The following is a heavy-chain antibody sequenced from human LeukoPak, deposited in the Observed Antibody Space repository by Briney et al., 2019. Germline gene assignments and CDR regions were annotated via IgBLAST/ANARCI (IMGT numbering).Heavy chain of an antibody. CDR2: IRYSGNTQNT. D-gene: IGHD5-24*01. V-gene: IGHV4-39*07. Sequence: SETLSLTCTVSGGSINIIAYYWGWIRQTPGKGQEWIGSIRYSGNTQNTHYNPSLRSRVTLSIDTSKNQFSLRLTSVTDADTAVYFCAREISRDGNSLDAFDIWGQGTVVTVSP. CDR3: AREISRDGNSLDAFDI. J-gene: IGHJ3*02. CDR1: GGSINIIAYY.